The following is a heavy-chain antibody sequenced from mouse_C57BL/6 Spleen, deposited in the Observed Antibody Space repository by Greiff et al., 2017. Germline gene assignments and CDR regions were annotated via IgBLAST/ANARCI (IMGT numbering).Heavy chain of an antibody. V-gene: IGHV1-54*01. CDR1: GYAFTNYL. Sequence: VNVVESGAELVRPGTSVKVSCKASGYAFTNYLIEWVKQRPGQGLEWIGVINPGSGGTNYNEKFKGKATLTADKSSSTAYMQLSSLTSEDSAVYFCARGLYFDYWGQGTTLTVSS. CDR2: INPGSGGT. CDR3: ARGLYFDY. D-gene: IGHD3-1*01. J-gene: IGHJ2*01.